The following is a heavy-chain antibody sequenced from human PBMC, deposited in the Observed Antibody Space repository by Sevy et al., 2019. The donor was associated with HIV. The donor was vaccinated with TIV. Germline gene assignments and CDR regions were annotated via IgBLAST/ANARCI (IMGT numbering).Heavy chain of an antibody. J-gene: IGHJ4*02. Sequence: GGSLRLSCAGSGFTFYNYGIHWVRQAPGKGLEWVTMISYDGKNENYADSVKGRFTISRDNSKNTVYLQMNSLRPDDTAIYYCAKDHSGSWSVDYWGQGTLVTVSS. CDR3: AKDHSGSWSVDY. V-gene: IGHV3-30*18. D-gene: IGHD6-13*01. CDR1: GFTFYNYG. CDR2: ISYDGKNE.